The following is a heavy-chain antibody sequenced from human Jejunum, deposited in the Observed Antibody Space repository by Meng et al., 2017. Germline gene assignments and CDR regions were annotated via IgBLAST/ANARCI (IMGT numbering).Heavy chain of an antibody. CDR2: IYHSGTT. CDR3: ARDYGSGTYYLTDDY. J-gene: IGHJ4*02. D-gene: IGHD3-10*01. V-gene: IGHV4-38-2*02. CDR1: GYSITSGYY. Sequence: ESLKISCSVSGYSITSGYYWGWIRQPPGKGLEWIGSIYHSGTTHYNPSLKSRLTISVDTSKNQFSLKLSSVTAADTAVYYCARDYGSGTYYLTDDYWGQGTVVTVSS.